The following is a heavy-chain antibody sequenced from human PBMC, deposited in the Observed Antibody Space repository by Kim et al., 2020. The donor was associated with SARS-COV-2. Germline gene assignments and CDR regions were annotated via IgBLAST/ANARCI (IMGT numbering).Heavy chain of an antibody. J-gene: IGHJ5*02. D-gene: IGHD6-13*01. Sequence: EQTFQGRVTMTRDTSISTAYMELSRLRSDDTAVYYCASTLAAAGYNWFDPWGQGTLVTVSS. CDR3: ASTLAAAGYNWFDP. V-gene: IGHV1-2*02.